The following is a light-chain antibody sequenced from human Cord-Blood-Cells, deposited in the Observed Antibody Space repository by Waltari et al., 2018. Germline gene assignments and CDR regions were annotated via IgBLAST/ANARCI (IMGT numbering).Light chain of an antibody. CDR1: SSDVGGLHY. V-gene: IGLV2-11*01. Sequence: HSALTQPRSVSGSPGQSVTISCTGTSSDVGGLHYVYCYQQHPGKAPKLMISDVSKRPSGVPDRFSGSKSGNTASLTISGLQAEDEADYYCCSYAGSYTLVFGGGTKLTVL. CDR2: DVS. J-gene: IGLJ2*01. CDR3: CSYAGSYTLV.